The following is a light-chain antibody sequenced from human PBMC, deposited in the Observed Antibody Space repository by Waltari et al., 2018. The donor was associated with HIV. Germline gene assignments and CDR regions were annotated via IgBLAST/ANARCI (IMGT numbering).Light chain of an antibody. CDR1: QSVRNNY. V-gene: IGKV3-20*01. Sequence: EVVLVQSPGTLSLSPGERATLSCRASQSVRNNYLVWYQKKPGQAPRLLIYGASSRATGIPDRFSGSGSGTDFTLTISRLEPEDFAMFYCQQYGSSPLTFGQGTRLEIK. J-gene: IGKJ5*01. CDR3: QQYGSSPLT. CDR2: GAS.